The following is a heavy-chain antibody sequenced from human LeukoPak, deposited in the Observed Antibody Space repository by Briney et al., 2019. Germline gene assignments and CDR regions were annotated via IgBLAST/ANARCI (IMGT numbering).Heavy chain of an antibody. CDR2: IYYSGST. Sequence: SETLSLTCTVSGGSISSYYWSWIRQPPGKGLEWIGYIYYSGSTNYNPSLKSRVTISVDTSKNQFSLKLRSVTAADTAVYYCARGLNDFWSGYYEDYWGQGTLVTVSS. V-gene: IGHV4-59*01. D-gene: IGHD3-3*01. CDR3: ARGLNDFWSGYYEDY. CDR1: GGSISSYY. J-gene: IGHJ4*02.